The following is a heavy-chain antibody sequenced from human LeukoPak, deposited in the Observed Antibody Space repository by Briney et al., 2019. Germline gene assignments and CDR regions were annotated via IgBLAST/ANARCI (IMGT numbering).Heavy chain of an antibody. CDR2: INWNGGST. J-gene: IGHJ4*02. CDR3: ARFYANEWELPH. V-gene: IGHV3-20*04. CDR1: GFTFDDYG. D-gene: IGHD1-26*01. Sequence: GGSLRLSCAASGFTFDDYGVTWVRQAPGKGLEWVSGINWNGGSTGCTDSVKGRFTISRDNAKNSLYLQMNSLRAEDTALYYCARFYANEWELPHWGQGTLVTVSS.